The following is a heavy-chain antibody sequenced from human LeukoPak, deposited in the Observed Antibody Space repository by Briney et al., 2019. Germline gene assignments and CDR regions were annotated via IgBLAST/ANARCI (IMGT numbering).Heavy chain of an antibody. V-gene: IGHV1-2*02. CDR1: GYTFTGYY. D-gene: IGHD6-13*01. Sequence: GASVKVSCKASGYTFTGYYMHWVRQAPGQGLEWMGWINPNSGGTNYVQKFQGRVTMTRDTSISTAYMELSRLRSDDTAVYYCARGGKSSSFVDYWGQGTLVTVSS. J-gene: IGHJ4*02. CDR3: ARGGKSSSFVDY. CDR2: INPNSGGT.